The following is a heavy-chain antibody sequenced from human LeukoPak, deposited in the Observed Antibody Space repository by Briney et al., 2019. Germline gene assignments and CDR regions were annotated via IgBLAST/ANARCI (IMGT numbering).Heavy chain of an antibody. J-gene: IGHJ4*02. CDR3: ASVCSSTSCYRAPGDY. CDR1: GGTFSSYA. Sequence: SEKVSCKASGGTFSSYAISWVRQAPGQGLEWMGRIIPILGIANYAQKFQGRVTITADKSTSTAYMELSSLRSEDTAVYYCASVCSSTSCYRAPGDYWGQGTLVTVSS. CDR2: IIPILGIA. V-gene: IGHV1-69*04. D-gene: IGHD2-2*02.